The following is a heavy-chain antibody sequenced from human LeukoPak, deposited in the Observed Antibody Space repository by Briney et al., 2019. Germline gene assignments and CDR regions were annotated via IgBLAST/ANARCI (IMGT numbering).Heavy chain of an antibody. D-gene: IGHD3-3*01. J-gene: IGHJ5*02. CDR2: INPNSGGT. V-gene: IGHV1-2*06. Sequence: GASVKVSCKASGYTFTGYYMHWVRQAPGQGLECMGRINPNSGGTNYAQKFQGRVTMTRDTSISTAYMELSRLRSDDTAVYYCARDYDFWSGNNWFDPWGQGTLVTVSS. CDR1: GYTFTGYY. CDR3: ARDYDFWSGNNWFDP.